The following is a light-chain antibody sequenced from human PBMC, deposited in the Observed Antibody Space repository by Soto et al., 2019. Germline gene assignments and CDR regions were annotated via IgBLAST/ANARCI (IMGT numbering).Light chain of an antibody. Sequence: DIQMTQSPSTLSASVGDRVTITCRASQSISSSLAWYQQKPGKAPKLLIYKASSLESGVPSRFSGSGSGTEFTLTISSLQPDDFATYYCQQNNSYSWTFGQGTKVEIK. CDR3: QQNNSYSWT. J-gene: IGKJ1*01. CDR1: QSISSS. CDR2: KAS. V-gene: IGKV1-5*03.